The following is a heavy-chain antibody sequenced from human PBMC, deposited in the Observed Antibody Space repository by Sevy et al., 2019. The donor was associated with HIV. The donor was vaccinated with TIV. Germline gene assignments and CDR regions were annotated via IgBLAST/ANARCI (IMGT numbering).Heavy chain of an antibody. V-gene: IGHV3-49*04. Sequence: GGSLRLSCTASGFTFGDYAMSWVRQAPGKGLEWVGFIRSKAYGGTTEYAASVKGRFTISRDDSNSIAYLQMNSLKTEDTAVYYCTRGEGGTIFAVVTSDAFDIWGQGTMVTVSS. CDR1: GFTFGDYA. D-gene: IGHD3-3*01. CDR3: TRGEGGTIFAVVTSDAFDI. CDR2: IRSKAYGGTT. J-gene: IGHJ3*02.